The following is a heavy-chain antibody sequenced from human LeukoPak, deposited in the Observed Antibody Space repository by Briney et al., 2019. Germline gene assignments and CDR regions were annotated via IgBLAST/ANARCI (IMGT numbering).Heavy chain of an antibody. J-gene: IGHJ4*02. Sequence: ASVTVSCKASGYTFTGYYMHWVRQAPGQGLEWMGWINPNSGGTNYAQKFRGWFTMTRDTSISTAYMELSRLRSDDTAVYYCAREGTTGTKDFDYWGQGTLVTVSS. D-gene: IGHD1-1*01. V-gene: IGHV1-2*04. CDR1: GYTFTGYY. CDR2: INPNSGGT. CDR3: AREGTTGTKDFDY.